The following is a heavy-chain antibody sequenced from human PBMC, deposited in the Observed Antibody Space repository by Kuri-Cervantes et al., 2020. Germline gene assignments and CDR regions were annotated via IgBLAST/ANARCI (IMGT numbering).Heavy chain of an antibody. CDR1: GYTFTSYD. Sequence: ASVKVSCKASGYTFTSYDINWVRQATGQGLEWMGWMNPNSGNTGYAQKFQGRLTITADQSTNTAYMELSSLRSEDTAVYYCAGRYCRTTSCRLFGLDVWGPGTAVTVSS. CDR2: MNPNSGNT. V-gene: IGHV1-8*01. CDR3: AGRYCRTTSCRLFGLDV. J-gene: IGHJ6*02. D-gene: IGHD2-2*01.